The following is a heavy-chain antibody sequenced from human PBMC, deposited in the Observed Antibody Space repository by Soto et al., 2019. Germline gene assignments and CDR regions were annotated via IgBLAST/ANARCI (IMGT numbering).Heavy chain of an antibody. CDR2: IYPGDSDT. Sequence: GESLKISCKGSGYSFTSYWIGWVRQMPGKGLEWMGIIYPGDSDTRYSPSFQGQVTISADKSISTAYLQWSSLKASDTAMYYCARGEVTYYYGSGSYYFDYWGQGTLVTVSS. CDR1: GYSFTSYW. CDR3: ARGEVTYYYGSGSYYFDY. J-gene: IGHJ4*02. D-gene: IGHD3-10*01. V-gene: IGHV5-51*01.